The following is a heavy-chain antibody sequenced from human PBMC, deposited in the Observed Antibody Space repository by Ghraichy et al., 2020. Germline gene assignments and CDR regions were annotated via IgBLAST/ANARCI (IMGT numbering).Heavy chain of an antibody. V-gene: IGHV3-23*01. CDR3: AKDQGRFRVGATTCDY. D-gene: IGHD1-26*01. Sequence: GGSLRLSCAASGFTFSSYAMSWVRQAPGKGLEWVSAISGSGGSTYYADSVKGRFTISRDNSKNTLYLQMNSLRAEDTAVYYCAKDQGRFRVGATTCDYWGQGTLVTVSS. CDR1: GFTFSSYA. J-gene: IGHJ4*02. CDR2: ISGSGGST.